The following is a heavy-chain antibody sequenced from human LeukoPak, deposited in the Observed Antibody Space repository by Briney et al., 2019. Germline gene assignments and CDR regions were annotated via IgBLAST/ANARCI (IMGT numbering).Heavy chain of an antibody. CDR3: ARGGIRRDGYNYEDSTPDY. D-gene: IGHD5-24*01. J-gene: IGHJ4*02. CDR2: IIPIFGTA. CDR1: GGTFSSYA. V-gene: IGHV1-69*06. Sequence: SVKVSCKASGGTFSSYAISWVRQAPGQGLEWMGGIIPIFGTANYAQKFQGRVTITADKSTSTAYMELSSLRSEDTAVYYCARGGIRRDGYNYEDSTPDYWGQGTLVTVSS.